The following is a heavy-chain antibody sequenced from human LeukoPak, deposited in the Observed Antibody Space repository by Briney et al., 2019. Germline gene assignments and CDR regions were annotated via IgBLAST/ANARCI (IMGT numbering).Heavy chain of an antibody. J-gene: IGHJ4*02. Sequence: GGSLRLSCAASGFTFSSYAMHWVRQAPGKGLEWVAVISYDGSNKYYADSVKGRFTISRDNSKNTLYLQMNSLRAEDTAVYYCARGGWVGPRREWLQDYWGQGTLVTVSS. V-gene: IGHV3-30*04. CDR3: ARGGWVGPRREWLQDY. CDR2: ISYDGSNK. D-gene: IGHD5-24*01. CDR1: GFTFSSYA.